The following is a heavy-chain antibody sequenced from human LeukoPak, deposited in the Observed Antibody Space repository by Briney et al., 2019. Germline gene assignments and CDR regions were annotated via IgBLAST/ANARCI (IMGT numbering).Heavy chain of an antibody. CDR3: ARDPYGMDV. J-gene: IGHJ6*04. CDR2: IYYSGST. CDR1: GGSVSSSGYY. Sequence: SETLSLTCTVSGGSVSSSGYYWSWIRQPPGKGLEWIAYIYYSGSTNYNPSLKSRVTISVDTSKNQFSLEMRSVTAADTAVYYCARDPYGMDVWGKGTTVTVSS. V-gene: IGHV4-61*08.